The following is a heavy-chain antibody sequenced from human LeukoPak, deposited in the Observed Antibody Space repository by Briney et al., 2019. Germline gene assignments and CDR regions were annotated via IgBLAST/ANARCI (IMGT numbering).Heavy chain of an antibody. CDR2: IYYSGST. J-gene: IGHJ6*02. V-gene: IGHV4-59*01. Sequence: SETLSLTCTVSGVSISSYYRSWIRQPPGKGLEWIGYIYYSGSTNYNPSLKSRVTISVDTSKNQFSLKLSSVTAADTAVYYCARDSSSWLNYYYGMDVWGQGTTVTVSS. CDR3: ARDSSSWLNYYYGMDV. D-gene: IGHD6-13*01. CDR1: GVSISSYY.